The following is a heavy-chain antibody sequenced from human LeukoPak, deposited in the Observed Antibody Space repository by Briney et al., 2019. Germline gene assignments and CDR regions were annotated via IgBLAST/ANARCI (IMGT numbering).Heavy chain of an antibody. V-gene: IGHV1-18*01. D-gene: IGHD5-18*01. CDR1: GYTFTSYG. CDR3: ARNTAMVRGTSPQDY. J-gene: IGHJ4*02. CDR2: ISAYNGNT. Sequence: GASVTVSCTASGYTFTSYGISWVRQAPGQGLEWMGWISAYNGNTNYAQKLQGRVTITTDTSTSTAYMELRSLRSDDTAVYYCARNTAMVRGTSPQDYWGQGTLVTVSS.